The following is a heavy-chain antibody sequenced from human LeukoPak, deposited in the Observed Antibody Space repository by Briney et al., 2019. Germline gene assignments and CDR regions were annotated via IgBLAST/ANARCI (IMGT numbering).Heavy chain of an antibody. CDR2: MNPNRGNT. Sequence: ASVKVSCKASGYTFTSYDINWVRQATGQGLEWMGWMNPNRGNTGYAQKFQGRVTITRNTSISTAYMELSSLRSEDTAVYYCARGLFYSYGYGENWFDPWGQGTLVTVSS. V-gene: IGHV1-8*03. CDR1: GYTFTSYD. CDR3: ARGLFYSYGYGENWFDP. J-gene: IGHJ5*02. D-gene: IGHD5-18*01.